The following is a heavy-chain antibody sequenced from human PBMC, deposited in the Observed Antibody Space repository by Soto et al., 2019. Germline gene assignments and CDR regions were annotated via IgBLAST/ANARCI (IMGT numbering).Heavy chain of an antibody. CDR2: IFNSGTM. Sequence: SETLSLTCSVSDGSISSGSYYWGWLRQPPGKGLEWIGSIFNSGTMYYNPSLKSRVTISVDTSKNQFSLKLNSVTAADTAVYYCARDFYGSGSPTSRRLGLSDYWGQGTLVTVSS. CDR3: ARDFYGSGSPTSRRLGLSDY. D-gene: IGHD3-10*01. V-gene: IGHV4-39*02. CDR1: DGSISSGSYY. J-gene: IGHJ4*02.